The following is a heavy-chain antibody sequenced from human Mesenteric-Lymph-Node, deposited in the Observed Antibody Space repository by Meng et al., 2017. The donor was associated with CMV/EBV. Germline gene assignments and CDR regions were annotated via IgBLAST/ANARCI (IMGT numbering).Heavy chain of an antibody. V-gene: IGHV4-34*01. CDR3: ARHQRWLKSEGGFNY. CDR1: GGSFSGYY. Sequence: QVQLQPWGAGLLKPSETLSLTCACYGGSFSGYYWSWIRQPPGKGLEWIGEINHSGSTNYNPSLKSRVTISVDTSKNQSSLKLSSVTAADTAVYYCARHQRWLKSEGGFNYWGQGTLVTVSS. D-gene: IGHD4-23*01. CDR2: INHSGST. J-gene: IGHJ4*02.